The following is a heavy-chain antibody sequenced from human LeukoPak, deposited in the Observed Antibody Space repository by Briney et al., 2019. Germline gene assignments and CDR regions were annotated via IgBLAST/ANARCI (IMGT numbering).Heavy chain of an antibody. D-gene: IGHD6-13*01. CDR3: AKAQLGIAAADHFDY. CDR1: GFTFSDYH. CDR2: ISSSSTTI. J-gene: IGHJ4*02. V-gene: IGHV3-48*01. Sequence: GGSLRLSCVVSGFTFSDYHMNWVRQAPGKGLDWVSYISSSSTTIYYADSVKGRFTISRDNAKNTLYLQMNSLRAEDTAVYYCAKAQLGIAAADHFDYWGQGTLVTVSS.